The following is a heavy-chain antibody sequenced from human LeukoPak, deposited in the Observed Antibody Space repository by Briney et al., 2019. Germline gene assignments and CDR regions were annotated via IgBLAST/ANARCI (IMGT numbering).Heavy chain of an antibody. V-gene: IGHV3-53*04. Sequence: GGSLRLSCAASGFTVSSNFMSWVRQAPGKGLEWVSVIYSGGSTYYADSVKGRFTISRHNSKNTLYLQMNSLRAEDTAVYYCARLYGTFLEWSPYFDYWGQETLVTVSS. J-gene: IGHJ4*02. CDR1: GFTVSSNF. D-gene: IGHD3-3*02. CDR3: ARLYGTFLEWSPYFDY. CDR2: IYSGGST.